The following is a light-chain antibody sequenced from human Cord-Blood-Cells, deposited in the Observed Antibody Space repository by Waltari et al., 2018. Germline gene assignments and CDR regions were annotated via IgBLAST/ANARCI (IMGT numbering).Light chain of an antibody. CDR1: ALPKQY. CDR3: QSADSSGTYVV. V-gene: IGLV3-25*03. J-gene: IGLJ2*01. CDR2: KDS. Sequence: SYELTQPPPVSVSPGQTARITCSGDALPKQYTYWYQQKPGQAPVLVIYKDSERPSGLPERFSGSSSGTTVTLTISGVQAEDEADYYCQSADSSGTYVVFGGGTKLTVL.